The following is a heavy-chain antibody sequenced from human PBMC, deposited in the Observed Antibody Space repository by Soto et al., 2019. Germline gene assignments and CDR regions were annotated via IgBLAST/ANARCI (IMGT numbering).Heavy chain of an antibody. CDR3: ARDEWYSSSWYVEGAFDI. Sequence: GGSLRLSCAASGFTFSSYAMHWVRQAPGKGLEWVAVISYDGSNKYYADSVKGRFTISRDNSKNTLYLQMNSLRAEDTAVYYCARDEWYSSSWYVEGAFDIWGQGTMVTVSS. CDR1: GFTFSSYA. CDR2: ISYDGSNK. J-gene: IGHJ3*02. D-gene: IGHD6-13*01. V-gene: IGHV3-30-3*01.